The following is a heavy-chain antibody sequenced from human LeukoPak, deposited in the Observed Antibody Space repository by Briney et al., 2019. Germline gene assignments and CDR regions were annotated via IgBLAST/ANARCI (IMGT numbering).Heavy chain of an antibody. CDR2: INTDGSST. D-gene: IGHD6-19*01. J-gene: IGHJ4*02. V-gene: IGHV3-74*01. CDR1: GFTFSSYW. Sequence: GGSLRLSCAASGFTFSSYWMHWVRQAPGKGLVWVSRINTDGSSTSYADSVKGRFTISRDNAKNTLYLQMNSLRAEDTAVYYCARAPGGSSGPIDYWGQGTLVTVSS. CDR3: ARAPGGSSGPIDY.